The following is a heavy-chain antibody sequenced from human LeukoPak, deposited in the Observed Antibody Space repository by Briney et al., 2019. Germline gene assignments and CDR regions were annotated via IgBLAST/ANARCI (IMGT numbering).Heavy chain of an antibody. CDR3: ARAASYNYNNRPYLFDS. V-gene: IGHV3-13*01. D-gene: IGHD3-10*01. Sequence: PGGSLRLSCAASGFAFSSYDMHWVRQASGKGLEWVSGIGAFGDTYYGVAVRGRFTISRDKAKTSLYPQMNSLGAGDTAVYFCARAASYNYNNRPYLFDSWGQGTLVAVSS. CDR2: IGAFGDT. J-gene: IGHJ4*02. CDR1: GFAFSSYD.